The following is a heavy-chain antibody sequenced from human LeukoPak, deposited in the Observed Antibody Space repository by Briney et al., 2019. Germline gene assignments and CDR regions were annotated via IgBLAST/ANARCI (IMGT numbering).Heavy chain of an antibody. CDR3: ARDPCSGGTCYYYMDV. V-gene: IGHV1-2*06. CDR2: INPNSGGT. Sequence: GASVKVSCKASGYTFTGYYMHWVRQAPGQGLEWMGRINPNSGGTSYAQKFQDRVTTTRDTSISTAYMELSTLTSDDTAVYYCARDPCSGGTCYYYMDVWGKGTTVTVSS. J-gene: IGHJ6*03. CDR1: GYTFTGYY. D-gene: IGHD2-15*01.